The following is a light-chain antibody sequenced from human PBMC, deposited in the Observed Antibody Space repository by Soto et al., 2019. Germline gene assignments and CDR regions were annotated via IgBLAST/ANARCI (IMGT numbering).Light chain of an antibody. CDR1: QSVSTN. J-gene: IGKJ5*01. CDR3: QQYTEWPIT. CDR2: GAS. Sequence: EIVMTQSPATLSVSPGERAPLSCRARQSVSTNLAWYQQKPGQAPRLIIFGASTRAIDIPARFSGSWSGTECTLTISSLQSEDVAVYHCQQYTEWPITFGQGTRLEIK. V-gene: IGKV3-15*01.